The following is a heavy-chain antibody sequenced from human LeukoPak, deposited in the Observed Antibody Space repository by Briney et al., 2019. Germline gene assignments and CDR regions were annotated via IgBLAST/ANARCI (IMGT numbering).Heavy chain of an antibody. CDR1: GFTFSSYG. J-gene: IGHJ3*02. D-gene: IGHD3-22*01. V-gene: IGHV3-30*03. CDR2: ISYDGSNK. Sequence: GRSLRLSCAASGFTFSSYGMHWVRQAPGKGLEWVAVISYDGSNKYYADSVKGRFTISRDNSKNTLYLQMNSLRAEDTAVYYCARKSGAITMIVGDAFDIWGQGTMVTVSS. CDR3: ARKSGAITMIVGDAFDI.